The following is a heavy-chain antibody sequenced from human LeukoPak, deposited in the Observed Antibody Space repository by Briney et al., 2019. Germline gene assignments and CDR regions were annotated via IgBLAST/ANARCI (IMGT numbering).Heavy chain of an antibody. D-gene: IGHD3-22*01. V-gene: IGHV3-23*01. CDR3: ARVSSYYDSSGRQEYFQH. J-gene: IGHJ1*01. CDR2: ISGSGGST. CDR1: GFTFSSYA. Sequence: GGSLRLSCAASGFTFSSYAMSWVRQAPGKGLEWVSAISGSGGSTYYADSVKGRFTISRHNSKNTLYLQMNSLRAEDTAVYYCARVSSYYDSSGRQEYFQHWGQGTLVTVSS.